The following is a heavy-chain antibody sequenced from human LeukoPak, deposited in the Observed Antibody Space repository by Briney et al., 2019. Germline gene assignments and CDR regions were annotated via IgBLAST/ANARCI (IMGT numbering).Heavy chain of an antibody. CDR2: INPNSGGT. V-gene: IGHV1-2*02. D-gene: IGHD1-26*01. CDR3: ARAHGRIVGATGYYYYYMDV. Sequence: ASVKVSCKASGYTFTGYYMHWVRQAPGQGLEWMGWINPNSGGTNYAQKFQGRVTMTRVTSISTAYMELSRLRSDDTAVYYCARAHGRIVGATGYYYYYMDVWGKGTTVTVSS. CDR1: GYTFTGYY. J-gene: IGHJ6*03.